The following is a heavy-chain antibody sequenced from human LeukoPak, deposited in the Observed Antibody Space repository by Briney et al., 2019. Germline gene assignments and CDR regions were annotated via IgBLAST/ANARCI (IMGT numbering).Heavy chain of an antibody. Sequence: GASVKVSCKASGYTFTGYYIHWVRQAPGQGLEWMGWINPNNGGTNYAQKFQGRVIMTRDTSISTAYMEVSRLTSDDTAVYYCAIDTYYYESSGYYVFDYWGQGPLVTVPS. J-gene: IGHJ4*02. D-gene: IGHD3-22*01. CDR1: GYTFTGYY. V-gene: IGHV1-2*02. CDR2: INPNNGGT. CDR3: AIDTYYYESSGYYVFDY.